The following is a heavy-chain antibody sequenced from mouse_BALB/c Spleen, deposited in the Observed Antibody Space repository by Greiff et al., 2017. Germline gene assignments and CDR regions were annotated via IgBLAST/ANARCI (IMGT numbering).Heavy chain of an antibody. Sequence: EVQRVESGGGLVKPGGSLKLSCAASGFTFSSYAMSWVRQTPEKRLEWVASISSGGSTYYPDSVKGRFTISRDNARNILYLQMSSLRSEDTAMYYCARDYYGSNAMDYWGQGTSVTVSS. CDR1: GFTFSSYA. V-gene: IGHV5-6-5*01. CDR3: ARDYYGSNAMDY. J-gene: IGHJ4*01. CDR2: ISSGGST. D-gene: IGHD1-1*01.